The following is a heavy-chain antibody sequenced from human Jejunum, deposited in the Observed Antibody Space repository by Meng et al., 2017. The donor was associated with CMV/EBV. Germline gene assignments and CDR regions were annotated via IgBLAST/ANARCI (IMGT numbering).Heavy chain of an antibody. D-gene: IGHD3-22*01. CDR2: IDWDDDK. V-gene: IGHV2-70*01. CDR3: ARGYESSGFYPPFDY. J-gene: IGHJ4*02. Sequence: FSLTTSGMCVSWIRQPPGKPLEWLAFIDWDDDKYYTTSLRTRLTIPRDTSKNQVVLTMTNMDPEDTATYYCARGYESSGFYPPFDYWGPGTLVTVSS. CDR1: FSLTTSGMC.